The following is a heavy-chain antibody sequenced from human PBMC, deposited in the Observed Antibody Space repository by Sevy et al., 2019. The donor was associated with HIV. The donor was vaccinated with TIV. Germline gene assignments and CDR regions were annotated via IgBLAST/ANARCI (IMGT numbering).Heavy chain of an antibody. V-gene: IGHV1-8*01. CDR1: GYTFTSYD. CDR2: MNPNSGNT. Sequence: ASVKVSCKASGYTFTSYDINWVRQATGQGLEWMGWMNPNSGNTGYAQKFQGRVTMTRNTSISTAYMELSSLRSEDTAVYYCARDLFSGGNAVYGYWGQGTLVTVSS. CDR3: ARDLFSGGNAVYGY. D-gene: IGHD2-15*01. J-gene: IGHJ4*02.